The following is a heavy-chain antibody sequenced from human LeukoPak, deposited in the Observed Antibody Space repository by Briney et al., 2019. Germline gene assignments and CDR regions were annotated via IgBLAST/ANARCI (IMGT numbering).Heavy chain of an antibody. V-gene: IGHV3-7*01. Sequence: GGSLRLSCAASGFTFSSYWMSWVRQAPGKGLEWVAHIKQDGSEKYYVDSVKGRFTISRDNAKNSLYLQMNSLRAEDTAVYYCAIQQWLASPIDYWGQGTLVTVSS. J-gene: IGHJ4*02. CDR2: IKQDGSEK. CDR1: GFTFSSYW. D-gene: IGHD6-19*01. CDR3: AIQQWLASPIDY.